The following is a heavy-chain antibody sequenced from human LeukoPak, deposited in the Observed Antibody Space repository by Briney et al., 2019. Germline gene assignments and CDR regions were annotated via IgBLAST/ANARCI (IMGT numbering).Heavy chain of an antibody. J-gene: IGHJ4*02. Sequence: VASVKVSCKASGYTFTSYGISWVRQAPGQGLEWMGWISAYNGNTNYAQKLQGRVTMTTDTSTSTAYMELRSLRSDDTAVYYCARERPRLGPQGVRYFDYWGQGTLVTVSS. D-gene: IGHD1-1*01. V-gene: IGHV1-18*01. CDR1: GYTFTSYG. CDR2: ISAYNGNT. CDR3: ARERPRLGPQGVRYFDY.